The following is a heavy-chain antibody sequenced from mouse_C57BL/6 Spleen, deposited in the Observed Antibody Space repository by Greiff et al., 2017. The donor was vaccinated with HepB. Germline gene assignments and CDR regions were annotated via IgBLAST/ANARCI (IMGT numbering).Heavy chain of an antibody. V-gene: IGHV1-78*01. CDR3: ARSSGDYDRGYAMDY. D-gene: IGHD2-4*01. Sequence: QVQLQQSDAELVKPGASVKISCKVSGYTFTDHTIHWMKQRPEQGLEWIGYIYPRDGSTKYNEKFKGKATLTADKSSSTAYMQLNSLTSEDSAVYVCARSSGDYDRGYAMDYWGQGTSVTVSS. CDR2: IYPRDGST. CDR1: GYTFTDHT. J-gene: IGHJ4*01.